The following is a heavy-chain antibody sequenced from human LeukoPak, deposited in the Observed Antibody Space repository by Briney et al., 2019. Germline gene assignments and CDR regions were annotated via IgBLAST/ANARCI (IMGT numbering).Heavy chain of an antibody. CDR3: ARDSCTNGVCYTDYYYYMDV. CDR2: ISSSSSTI. CDR1: GSTFSSYS. Sequence: GGSLRLSCAASGSTFSSYSMNWVRQAPGKGLEWVSYISSSSSTIYYADSVKGRFTISRDNAKNSLYLQMNSLRAEDTAVYYCARDSCTNGVCYTDYYYYMDVWGKGTTVTVSS. D-gene: IGHD2-8*01. V-gene: IGHV3-48*01. J-gene: IGHJ6*03.